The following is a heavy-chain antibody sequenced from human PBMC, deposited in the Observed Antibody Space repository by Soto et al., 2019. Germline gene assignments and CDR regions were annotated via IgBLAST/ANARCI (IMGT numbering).Heavy chain of an antibody. V-gene: IGHV4-30-4*01. J-gene: IGHJ6*02. CDR3: AREVISYGMDV. D-gene: IGHD4-4*01. CDR2: IYYSGST. CDR1: GGSISSGDYY. Sequence: PSETLSLTCTVSGGSISSGDYYWSWIRQPPGKGLEWIGYIYYSGSTYYNPSLKSRVTISVDTSKNQFSLKLSSVTAADTAVYYCAREVISYGMDVWGQGTTVTVSS.